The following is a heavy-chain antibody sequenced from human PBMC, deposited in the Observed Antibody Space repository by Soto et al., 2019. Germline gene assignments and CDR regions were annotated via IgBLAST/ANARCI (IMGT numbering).Heavy chain of an antibody. CDR3: ARTGSFDY. CDR1: AGTFDTYS. J-gene: IGHJ4*02. CDR2: TIPAIDLI. Sequence: QIQLVQSGAGVKKPGASVKVSCKASAGTFDTYSIMWVRQAPGQGLEWMGRTIPAIDLINYAQKFQGRFTITVDKSTTTVYMELRSLRYEDTAIYYCARTGSFDYWGQGTLVTVSS. V-gene: IGHV1-69*02. D-gene: IGHD3-10*01.